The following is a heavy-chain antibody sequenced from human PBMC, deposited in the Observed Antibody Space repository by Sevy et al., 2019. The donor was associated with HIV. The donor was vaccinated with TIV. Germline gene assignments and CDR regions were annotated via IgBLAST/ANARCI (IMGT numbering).Heavy chain of an antibody. CDR1: GFTFSDHY. CDR3: ATHAGIATAGRVFDY. D-gene: IGHD6-13*01. J-gene: IGHJ4*02. CDR2: IRNKADSYTT. Sequence: GGSLRLSCAASGFTFSDHYMEWVRQAPGKGLEWVGRIRNKADSYTTEYAASVKGRFTISRDDSKNSLYLLMNSLKTEDTAVYYCATHAGIATAGRVFDYWGQGTLVTVSS. V-gene: IGHV3-72*01.